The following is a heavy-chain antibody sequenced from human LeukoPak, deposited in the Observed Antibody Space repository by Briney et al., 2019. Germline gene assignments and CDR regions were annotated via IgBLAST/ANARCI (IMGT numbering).Heavy chain of an antibody. J-gene: IGHJ6*03. D-gene: IGHD6-6*01. CDR2: IYYSGST. CDR3: ARDWGVSARPGYMDV. V-gene: IGHV4-59*01. Sequence: PSGTLSLTCTVSGGSISSYYWSWIRQPPGKGLEWIGYIYYSGSTNYNPSLKSRVTISVDTSKNQFSLRLSSVTAADTAVYYCARDWGVSARPGYMDVWGKGTTVTVSS. CDR1: GGSISSYY.